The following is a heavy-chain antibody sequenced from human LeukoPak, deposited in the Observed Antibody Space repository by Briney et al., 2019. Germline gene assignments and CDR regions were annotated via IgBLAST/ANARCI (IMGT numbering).Heavy chain of an antibody. D-gene: IGHD3-3*01. Sequence: NPGGSLRLSCAASGFTFSSYAMSWVRQAPGKGLEWVSAISGSGGSTYYADSVKGRVTISRDNSKSTLFLQMNSLRAEDTAVYYCANTPQTELEPIQQPSTFWSRRPSVSTKYYFDYWGQGTLVTVSS. J-gene: IGHJ4*02. CDR1: GFTFSSYA. CDR2: ISGSGGST. V-gene: IGHV3-23*01. CDR3: ANTPQTELEPIQQPSTFWSRRPSVSTKYYFDY.